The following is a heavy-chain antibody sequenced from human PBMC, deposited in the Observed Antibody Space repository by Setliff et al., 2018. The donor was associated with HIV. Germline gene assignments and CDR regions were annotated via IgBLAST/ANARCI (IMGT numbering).Heavy chain of an antibody. CDR1: RFTFSSYW. CDR2: IKQDGSEK. Sequence: GGSLRLSCAASRFTFSSYWMSWVRQAPGKGLEWVANIKQDGSEKYYVDSVKGRFTISRDNAKNSLYLQMNSLRAEDTAVYYCARQPRWLQFPRYFDYWGQGTLVTVSS. CDR3: ARQPRWLQFPRYFDY. J-gene: IGHJ4*02. D-gene: IGHD5-12*01. V-gene: IGHV3-7*01.